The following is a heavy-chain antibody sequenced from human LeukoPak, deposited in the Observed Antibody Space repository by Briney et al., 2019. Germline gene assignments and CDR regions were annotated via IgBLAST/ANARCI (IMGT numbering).Heavy chain of an antibody. V-gene: IGHV3-30*03. CDR3: ARAMRSGYDY. J-gene: IGHJ4*02. CDR2: ISYDGNNK. Sequence: PGGSLRLSCAASGFTFSTYGMHWVRQAPGKGLEWVAAISYDGNNKYYADSVKGRFTISRDNYKNTLYLQMNSLRDEDTAVYYCARAMRSGYDYWGQGTLVTVSS. D-gene: IGHD5-12*01. CDR1: GFTFSTYG.